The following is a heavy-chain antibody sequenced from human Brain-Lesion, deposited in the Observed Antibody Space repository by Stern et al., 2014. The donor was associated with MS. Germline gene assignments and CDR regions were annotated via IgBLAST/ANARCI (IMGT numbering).Heavy chain of an antibody. J-gene: IGHJ4*02. D-gene: IGHD1-26*01. CDR3: ATLSPGAGGNYYRHFDY. CDR2: FDPEDGET. CDR1: GYTLTELS. V-gene: IGHV1-24*01. Sequence: QVQLQQSGAEVKKPGASVKVSCKVSGYTLTELSMHWVRQAPRKGIEWMGGFDPEDGETIYAQKFQGRVTMTEDTSTDTAYMELSSLRSEDTAVYYCATLSPGAGGNYYRHFDYWGQGTLVTVSS.